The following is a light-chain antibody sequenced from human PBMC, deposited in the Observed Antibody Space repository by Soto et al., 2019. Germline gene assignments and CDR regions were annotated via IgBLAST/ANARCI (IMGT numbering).Light chain of an antibody. Sequence: QSVLTQPPSVSGAPGQRVTISCTGSSSNIGAGYDVHWYQNLPGTAPKLLIYGNSNRPSGVPDRFSGSKSGTSASLAITGLQPEDEADYYCQSYDGSLSGYVFGTGTKVTVL. CDR2: GNS. J-gene: IGLJ1*01. CDR3: QSYDGSLSGYV. V-gene: IGLV1-40*01. CDR1: SSNIGAGYD.